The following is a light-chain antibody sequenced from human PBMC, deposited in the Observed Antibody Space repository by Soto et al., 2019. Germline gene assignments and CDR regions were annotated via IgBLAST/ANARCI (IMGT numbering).Light chain of an antibody. CDR2: GAS. Sequence: EIVLTQSPGTLSLSPVERATLSCRASQSVSSSYLAWYQHKPGQAPRLLIYGASSRATGIPDRFSGSGSGTDFTLTISRLEPEDFAVYYCQQYGSPLTFGGGTKVEIK. J-gene: IGKJ4*01. CDR3: QQYGSPLT. V-gene: IGKV3-20*01. CDR1: QSVSSSY.